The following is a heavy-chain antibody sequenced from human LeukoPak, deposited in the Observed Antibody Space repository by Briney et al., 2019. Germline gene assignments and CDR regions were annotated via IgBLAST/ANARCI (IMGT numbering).Heavy chain of an antibody. J-gene: IGHJ3*02. Sequence: GGSLRLSRAASGFTFSSYSMNWVRQAPGKGLEWVSSISSSSSYIYYADSVKGRFTISGDNAKNSLYLQMNSLRAEDTAVYYCAREYADAFDIWGQGTMATVSS. V-gene: IGHV3-21*01. CDR2: ISSSSSYI. CDR1: GFTFSSYS. D-gene: IGHD2-2*01. CDR3: AREYADAFDI.